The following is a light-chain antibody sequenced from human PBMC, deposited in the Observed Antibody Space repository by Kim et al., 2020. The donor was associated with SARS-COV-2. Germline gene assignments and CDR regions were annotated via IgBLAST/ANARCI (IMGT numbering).Light chain of an antibody. CDR3: QSYDSSLTANV. CDR2: SNH. CDR1: SSNIRADYD. J-gene: IGLJ1*01. V-gene: IGLV1-40*01. Sequence: QSVLTQPPSVSGAPGQRVTISCTGSSSNIRADYDVHWYQQVPGSAPKLLIYSNHNRPSGVPDRFSGSRSGTSASLAITGLQADDEADYYCQSYDSSLTANVFGTGTKVTVL.